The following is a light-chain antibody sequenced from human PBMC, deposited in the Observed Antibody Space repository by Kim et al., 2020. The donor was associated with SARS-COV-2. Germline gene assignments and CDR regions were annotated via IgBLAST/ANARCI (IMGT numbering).Light chain of an antibody. CDR1: DIGTKS. CDR3: QVWDSGSDQWV. J-gene: IGLJ3*02. Sequence: AQGTTVNITCGGDDIGTKSVHWYQRKQGQAPVLVIYYDIDRPSGIPGRFSASNSGNTATLTVSRVEAGDEADYYCQVWDSGSDQWVFGGGTRLTVL. CDR2: YDI. V-gene: IGLV3-21*04.